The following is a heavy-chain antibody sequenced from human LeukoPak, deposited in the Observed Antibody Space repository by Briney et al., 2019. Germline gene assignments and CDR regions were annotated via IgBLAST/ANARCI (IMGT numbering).Heavy chain of an antibody. CDR2: IFTSGWT. J-gene: IGHJ5*02. Sequence: SETLSLTCTVSGGSISSYYWSWVRQSPGKGLEWIGYIFTSGWTDYNPSLKSRVTMSVDTSKNQLSMELRFLTAADTAVYYCATSHDVKTAPYDLWGQGTLVTVSS. CDR1: GGSISSYY. D-gene: IGHD2-21*01. V-gene: IGHV4-4*09. CDR3: ATSHDVKTAPYDL.